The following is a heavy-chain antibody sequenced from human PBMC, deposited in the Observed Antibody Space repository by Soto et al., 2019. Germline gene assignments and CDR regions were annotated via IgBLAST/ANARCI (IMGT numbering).Heavy chain of an antibody. J-gene: IGHJ6*02. Sequence: EVQLVESGGGLVQPGRSLRLSCAASGFSFEDYAMHWVRQAPGKGLGWVSGIAWNSDIIGYADSVKGRFTISRDNGKNSLYLQMNSRRPEDTALYYCAKDHYGSAIYGMDVWGQGTTVTVSS. CDR2: IAWNSDII. CDR1: GFSFEDYA. D-gene: IGHD3-10*01. CDR3: AKDHYGSAIYGMDV. V-gene: IGHV3-9*01.